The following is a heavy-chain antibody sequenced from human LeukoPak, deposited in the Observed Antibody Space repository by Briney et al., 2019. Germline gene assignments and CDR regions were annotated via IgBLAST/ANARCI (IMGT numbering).Heavy chain of an antibody. Sequence: ASVMVSCKASGYTFTGYYMHWVRHAPGQGLEWMGGSNPNRGGRNYEQKFQGRVTMTRVKSISTAYMELSRLRSDDTAVYYCARGYCSGGRCYPESYYYGMDVWGQGTTVTVSS. CDR1: GYTFTGYY. J-gene: IGHJ6*02. V-gene: IGHV1-2*02. CDR3: ARGYCSGGRCYPESYYYGMDV. CDR2: SNPNRGGR. D-gene: IGHD2-15*01.